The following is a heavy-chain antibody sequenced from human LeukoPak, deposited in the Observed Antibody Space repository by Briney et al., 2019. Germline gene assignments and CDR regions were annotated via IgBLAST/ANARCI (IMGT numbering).Heavy chain of an antibody. J-gene: IGHJ5*02. CDR1: GYSFTCNV. D-gene: IGHD5-12*01. Sequence: ASVKVSCKASGYSFTCNVISWVRQAPGQGLEWMGIINPSGDNTWYAQKFQGRVTMTRDMATSTDYMEVSSLRSEDTAVYYCARDNSVGDSAWWFDPWGQGTLVTVSS. CDR3: ARDNSVGDSAWWFDP. V-gene: IGHV1-46*01. CDR2: INPSGDNT.